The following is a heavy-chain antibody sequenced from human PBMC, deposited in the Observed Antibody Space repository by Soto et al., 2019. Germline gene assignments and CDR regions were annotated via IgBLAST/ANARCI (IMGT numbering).Heavy chain of an antibody. Sequence: QVQLVQSGAEVKKPGSSVKVSCEVSGGTFSNYAIDWVRLAPGHGLEWMGGIVPIFGTTYYTQKFQGRATIMADDSTTTAYLEMSSLRSEDTAIYYCARVEAVAGLYNYHGLDVWGQGTAVTVSS. V-gene: IGHV1-69*12. CDR1: GGTFSNYA. CDR2: IVPIFGTT. D-gene: IGHD6-19*01. J-gene: IGHJ6*02. CDR3: ARVEAVAGLYNYHGLDV.